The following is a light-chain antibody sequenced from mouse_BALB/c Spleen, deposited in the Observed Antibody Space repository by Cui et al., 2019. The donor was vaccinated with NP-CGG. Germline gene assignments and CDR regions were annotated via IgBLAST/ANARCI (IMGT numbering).Light chain of an antibody. J-gene: IGLJ1*01. CDR3: ALWYSNHWV. V-gene: IGLV1*01. CDR1: TGAVTTSNY. CDR2: GTH. Sequence: AVVTQESAPTTSPGETVTLTCRSSTGAVTTSNYANWVQEKPDHLFTGLIGGTHNRAPGVPARFSGSLIGDKAALTITGTQTEDEAIYFCALWYSNHWVFGGGTKLTVL.